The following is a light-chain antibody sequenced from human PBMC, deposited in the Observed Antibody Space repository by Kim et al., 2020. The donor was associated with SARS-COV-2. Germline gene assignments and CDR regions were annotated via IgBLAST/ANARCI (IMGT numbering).Light chain of an antibody. CDR1: NIGAKS. CDR3: EVWDRTSDRV. CDR2: YDS. V-gene: IGLV3-21*04. J-gene: IGLJ3*02. Sequence: VTPGKAYSITCGGENIGAKSVHWYLQKPGQASGVVIYYDSGRPSGISERFSGSNSGNTATLTLSRVEAGDEADSYCEVWDRTSDRVFGGGTKLTVL.